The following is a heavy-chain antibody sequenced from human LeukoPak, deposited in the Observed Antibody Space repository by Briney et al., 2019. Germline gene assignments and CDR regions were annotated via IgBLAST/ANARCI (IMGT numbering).Heavy chain of an antibody. J-gene: IGHJ4*02. CDR2: FDPEDGET. CDR1: GYTLTELP. D-gene: IGHD6-13*01. Sequence: ASVKVSCKVSGYTLTELPMHWVRQAPGKGLEWMGGFDPEDGETIYAQKFQGRVTMTEDTSTDTAYMELSSLRSEDTAVYYCATDLGIAAAGTPGYWGQGTLVTVSS. CDR3: ATDLGIAAAGTPGY. V-gene: IGHV1-24*01.